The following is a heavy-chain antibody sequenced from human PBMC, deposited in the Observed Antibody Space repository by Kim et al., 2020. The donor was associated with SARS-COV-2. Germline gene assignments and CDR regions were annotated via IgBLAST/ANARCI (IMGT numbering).Heavy chain of an antibody. CDR3: ARGRAGYCSGGSCYGMDV. V-gene: IGHV3-21*01. D-gene: IGHD2-15*01. CDR2: ISSSSSYI. J-gene: IGHJ6*02. CDR1: GFTFSSYS. Sequence: GGSLRLSCAASGFTFSSYSMNWVRQAPGKGLEWVSSISSSSSYIYYADSVKGRFTISRDNAKNSLYLQMNSLRAEDTAVYYCARGRAGYCSGGSCYGMDVWGQGTTVTVSS.